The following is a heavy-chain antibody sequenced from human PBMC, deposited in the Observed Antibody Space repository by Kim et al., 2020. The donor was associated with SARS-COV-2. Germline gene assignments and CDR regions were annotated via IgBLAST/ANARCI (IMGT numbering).Heavy chain of an antibody. V-gene: IGHV1-3*01. CDR2: T. Sequence: THYAQKFRGRVTITSDRSVSTAYMELSSLRSEDMVVYSCVRRKVEYYFDYWGQGTLVTVSS. CDR3: VRRKVEYYFDY. J-gene: IGHJ4*02.